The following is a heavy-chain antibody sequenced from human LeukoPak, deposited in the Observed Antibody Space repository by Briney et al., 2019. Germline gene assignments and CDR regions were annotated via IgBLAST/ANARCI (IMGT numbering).Heavy chain of an antibody. J-gene: IGHJ6*02. CDR2: INPSGGST. V-gene: IGHV1-46*01. CDR1: GYTFTSYY. CDR3: ARERAAAAGTYYYYGMDV. Sequence: GASVKVSCKASGYTFTSYYMHWVRQAPGQGLEWMGIINPSGGSTSYAQKFQGRVTMTRDTSTSTVYMELSSLRSEDTAVYYCARERAAAAGTYYYYGMDVWGQGTTVTVPS. D-gene: IGHD6-13*01.